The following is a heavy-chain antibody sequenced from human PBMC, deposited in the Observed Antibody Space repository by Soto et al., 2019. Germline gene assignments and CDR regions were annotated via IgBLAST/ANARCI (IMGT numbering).Heavy chain of an antibody. CDR1: GFTFSSYA. V-gene: IGHV3-23*01. CDR2: ISGSGGST. CDR3: AKDQFRVGGYDTSGYPSPFDP. Sequence: PGGSLRISGAASGFTFSSYAMSWVRQAPGKGLEWVSAISGSGGSTYYADSVKGRFTISRDNSKNTLYLQMNSLRAEDTAVYYCAKDQFRVGGYDTSGYPSPFDPSGQGTLVTVSS. J-gene: IGHJ5*02. D-gene: IGHD3-22*01.